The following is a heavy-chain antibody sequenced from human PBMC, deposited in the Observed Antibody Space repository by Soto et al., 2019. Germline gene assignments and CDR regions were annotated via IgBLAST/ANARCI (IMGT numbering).Heavy chain of an antibody. CDR3: ARPLGGNAMRYFDL. Sequence: QVHLVDSGGGVVQPGRSLRLSCAASGFTFSDYGMHWVRQAPGKGLEWVSLIWYDGTNKYYADSVKGRFAISRDNSKNTLYLQVNSLRVEDTAVYYCARPLGGNAMRYFDLWGRGTLVTVSS. CDR1: GFTFSDYG. J-gene: IGHJ2*01. D-gene: IGHD2-15*01. V-gene: IGHV3-33*01. CDR2: IWYDGTNK.